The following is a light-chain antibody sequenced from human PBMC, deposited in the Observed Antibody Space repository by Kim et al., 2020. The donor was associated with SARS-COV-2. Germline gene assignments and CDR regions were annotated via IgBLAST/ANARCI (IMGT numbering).Light chain of an antibody. CDR1: NLGDKY. Sequence: SYELTQPPSVSVSPGQTASITCSGDNLGDKYACWYQQKPGQSPVLVIYQDSKRPSGIPERFSGSNSGNTATLTISGIQAMDEADYYCQAWDSSHVVFGGG. CDR2: QDS. CDR3: QAWDSSHVV. V-gene: IGLV3-1*01. J-gene: IGLJ2*01.